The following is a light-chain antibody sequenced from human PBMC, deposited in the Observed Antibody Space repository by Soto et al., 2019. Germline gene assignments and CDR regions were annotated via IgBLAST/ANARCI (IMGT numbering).Light chain of an antibody. V-gene: IGKV4-1*01. CDR3: QKYNSAPPT. Sequence: DIVMTQSPDSLAVSLGERATINCKSSQRVLYDSNNKNYLAWYQQKPGQPPKLLIYSASTRESGVPGRFSGSGSGTDFTLTISSLQAEDVAAYFCQKYNSAPPTFGQGTKVEIK. J-gene: IGKJ1*01. CDR1: QRVLYDSNNKNY. CDR2: SAS.